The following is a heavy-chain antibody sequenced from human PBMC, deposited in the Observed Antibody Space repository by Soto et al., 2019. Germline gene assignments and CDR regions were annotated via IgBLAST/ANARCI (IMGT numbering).Heavy chain of an antibody. CDR2: INAGNGNT. V-gene: IGHV1-3*01. CDR3: AKGEYYYYYMDV. D-gene: IGHD1-26*01. CDR1: GYTFTSYA. J-gene: IGHJ6*03. Sequence: ASVKVSCKASGYTFTSYAMHWVRQAPGQRLEWMGWINAGNGNTKYSQKFQGRVTITRDTSASTAYMELSSLRSEDTAVYYCAKGEYYYYYMDVWGKGTTVTVSS.